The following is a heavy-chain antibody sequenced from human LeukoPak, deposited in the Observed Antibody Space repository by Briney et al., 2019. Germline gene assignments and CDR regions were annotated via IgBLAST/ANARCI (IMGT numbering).Heavy chain of an antibody. CDR1: GFTFSSYS. CDR3: ARGRAVVAASGNWFDP. V-gene: IGHV3-21*01. CDR2: ISTSSSYI. J-gene: IGHJ5*02. D-gene: IGHD2-15*01. Sequence: GGSLRLSCAASGFTFSSYSMNWVRQAPAKGLEWVSSISTSSSYIYYADSLKGRFTISRDNARNSLYLQMNSLRAEDTAVYYCARGRAVVAASGNWFDPRGQGTLVTVSS.